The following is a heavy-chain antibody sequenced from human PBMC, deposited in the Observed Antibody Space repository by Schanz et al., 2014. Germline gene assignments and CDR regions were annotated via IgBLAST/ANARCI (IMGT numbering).Heavy chain of an antibody. V-gene: IGHV1-46*03. CDR2: INPSGGST. CDR1: GYTFTNFF. D-gene: IGHD6-13*01. Sequence: QVHLVQSGAEVHKPGASLMISCKASGYTFTNFFLHWVRQAPGQGLEWMGRINPSGGSTTYAQKFQGRVTMTRDTSTSTVYMELSSLRSEDTAVYYCARDGVDAAAGGNYWGQGTLXTVSS. CDR3: ARDGVDAAAGGNY. J-gene: IGHJ4*02.